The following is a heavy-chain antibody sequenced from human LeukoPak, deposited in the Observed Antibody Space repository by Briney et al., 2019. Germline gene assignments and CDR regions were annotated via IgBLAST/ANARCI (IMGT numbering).Heavy chain of an antibody. CDR3: ARGPDYYDSSGYYYGWFDP. D-gene: IGHD3-22*01. Sequence: SETLSLTCTVSVGSISSYYWSWIRQPAGKGLEWIGRIYTIGSTNYNPSLKSRVTMPVDTTKNQFSLKLSSVTAADTAVYYCARGPDYYDSSGYYYGWFDPWGQGTLVTVSS. J-gene: IGHJ5*02. CDR2: IYTIGST. CDR1: VGSISSYY. V-gene: IGHV4-4*07.